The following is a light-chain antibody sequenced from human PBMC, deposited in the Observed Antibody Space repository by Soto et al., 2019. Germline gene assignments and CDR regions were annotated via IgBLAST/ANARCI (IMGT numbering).Light chain of an antibody. CDR1: QAIRND. CDR2: GSS. CDR3: LQHNVFPRT. Sequence: DIQMTQSPSSLSASVGDRVTITCRASQAIRNDLAWYQQKPGRAPKRLIYGSSTLQSGVPSRFSGSGSGTEFTLTISSLQPEDFATYYCLQHNVFPRTVGQGTKVDIK. J-gene: IGKJ1*01. V-gene: IGKV1-17*01.